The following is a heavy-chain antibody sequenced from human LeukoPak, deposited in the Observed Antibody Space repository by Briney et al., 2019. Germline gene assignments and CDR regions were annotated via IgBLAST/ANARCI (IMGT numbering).Heavy chain of an antibody. V-gene: IGHV3-33*01. Sequence: GGSLRLSCAASGFTFSSYGMHWVRQAPGKGLEWVAVIWYDGSNKYYADSVKGRFTISRDNSKKTLYLQMNSLRAEDTAVYYCARHQGYCSGGSCKFFNWFDPWGQGTLVTVSS. CDR2: IWYDGSNK. CDR1: GFTFSSYG. D-gene: IGHD2-15*01. CDR3: ARHQGYCSGGSCKFFNWFDP. J-gene: IGHJ5*02.